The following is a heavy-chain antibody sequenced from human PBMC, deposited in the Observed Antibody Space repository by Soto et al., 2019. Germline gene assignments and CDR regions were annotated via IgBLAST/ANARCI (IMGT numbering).Heavy chain of an antibody. Sequence: PGASQKSSCEGSGYSYTSYCMSWVRQKNGKGLEWMGRIDPSDSYTNYSPSFQGHVTISADKSISTAYLQWSSLKASDTAMYYCARHDLVSRGMELDYYYGMDVWGQGTTVTVSS. J-gene: IGHJ6*02. CDR1: GYSYTSYC. CDR2: IDPSDSYT. CDR3: ARHDLVSRGMELDYYYGMDV. D-gene: IGHD1-7*01. V-gene: IGHV5-10-1*01.